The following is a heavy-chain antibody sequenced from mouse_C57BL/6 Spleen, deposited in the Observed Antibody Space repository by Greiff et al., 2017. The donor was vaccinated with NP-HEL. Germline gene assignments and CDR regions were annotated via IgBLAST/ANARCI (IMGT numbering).Heavy chain of an antibody. CDR1: GFTFSSYA. Sequence: EVKLMESGGGLVKPGGSLKLSCAASGFTFSSYAMSWVRQTPEKRLEWVATISDGGSYTYYPDNVKGRFTISRDNAKNNLYLQMSHLKSEDTAMYYCARDLQLGRFDYWGQGTTLTVSS. D-gene: IGHD4-1*02. CDR3: ARDLQLGRFDY. CDR2: ISDGGSYT. J-gene: IGHJ2*01. V-gene: IGHV5-4*01.